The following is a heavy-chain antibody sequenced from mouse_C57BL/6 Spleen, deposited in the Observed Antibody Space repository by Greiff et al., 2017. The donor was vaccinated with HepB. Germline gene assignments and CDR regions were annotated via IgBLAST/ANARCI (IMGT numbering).Heavy chain of an antibody. V-gene: IGHV6-3*01. Sequence: EVMLVESGGGLVQPGGSMKLSCVASGFTFSNYWMNWVRQSPEKGLEWVAQIRLKSDNYATHYAESVKGRFTISRDDSKSSVYLQMNNLRAEDTGIYYCTRGYPYFDYWGQGTTLTVSS. J-gene: IGHJ2*01. CDR1: GFTFSNYW. CDR3: TRGYPYFDY. CDR2: IRLKSDNYAT.